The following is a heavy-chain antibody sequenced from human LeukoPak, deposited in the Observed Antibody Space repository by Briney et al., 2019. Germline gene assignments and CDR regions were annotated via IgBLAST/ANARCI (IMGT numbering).Heavy chain of an antibody. J-gene: IGHJ4*02. D-gene: IGHD3-3*01. CDR1: AFTVSTNY. Sequence: GGSLRLSCAASAFTVSTNYMSWVRQAPGKGLEWVSVISSGGDTYYADSVKGRFTVSRDNSKNTLYLQMNSLRAEDTAVYYCARGGYHITYWGQGTLVTVSS. CDR3: ARGGYHITY. V-gene: IGHV3-53*01. CDR2: ISSGGDT.